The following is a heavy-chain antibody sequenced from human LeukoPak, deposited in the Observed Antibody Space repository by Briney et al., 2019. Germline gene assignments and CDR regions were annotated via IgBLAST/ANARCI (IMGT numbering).Heavy chain of an antibody. CDR3: ATDVPYTGGGAIVF. CDR1: GLTFSNLW. CDR2: IKSKVDGGTA. V-gene: IGHV3-15*01. Sequence: PGGSLRLSCAASGLTFSNLWMSWVRQAPGKGPEWVCHIKSKVDGGTADYGAPVKDRFTISRDDSKNTVYLQVNSLKTEDTAVYYCATDVPYTGGGAIVFWGQGTLVTVSS. J-gene: IGHJ5*01. D-gene: IGHD1-26*01.